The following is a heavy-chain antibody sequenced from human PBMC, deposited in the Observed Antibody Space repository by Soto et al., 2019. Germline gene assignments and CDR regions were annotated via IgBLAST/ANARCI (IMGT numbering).Heavy chain of an antibody. CDR2: ISWNSGSI. D-gene: IGHD3-3*02. CDR3: AKDIAPKNYYSGMDV. Sequence: SLRLSCAASGFSFDDYAMHWFLQAPGKGLEWVSGISWNSGSIGYADSVKGRFTISRDNAKNSLYLQMNSLRAEDTALYYCAKDIAPKNYYSGMDVWGQGTTVTVPS. V-gene: IGHV3-9*01. CDR1: GFSFDDYA. J-gene: IGHJ6*02.